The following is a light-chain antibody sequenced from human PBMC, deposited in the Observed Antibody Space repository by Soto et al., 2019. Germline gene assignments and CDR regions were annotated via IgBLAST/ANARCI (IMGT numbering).Light chain of an antibody. J-gene: IGLJ1*01. CDR3: SSFSYSSTPNYV. Sequence: QSVLTQPASVSGSPGQSITISRTGTSSDVGGYNYVSWYQQHPGKAPKLIIYDVDNRPSGISSRFSGSKSGNTASLTISGLQAEDEADYYCSSFSYSSTPNYVFGTGTKVTVL. CDR2: DVD. V-gene: IGLV2-14*01. CDR1: SSDVGGYNY.